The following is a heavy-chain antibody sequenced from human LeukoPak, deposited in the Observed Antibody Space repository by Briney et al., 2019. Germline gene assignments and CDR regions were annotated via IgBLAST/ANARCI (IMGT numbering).Heavy chain of an antibody. CDR1: GYSISSGYY. CDR3: ASRISIFGVVISPSFDY. D-gene: IGHD3-3*01. Sequence: PSETLSLTCAVSGYSISSGYYWGWIRQPPRKGLEWIGSIYHNGNTYYNPSLKSRVTISVDKSKNQFSLKLSSVTAADTAVSYCASRISIFGVVISPSFDYWGQGTLVTVSS. J-gene: IGHJ4*02. CDR2: IYHNGNT. V-gene: IGHV4-38-2*01.